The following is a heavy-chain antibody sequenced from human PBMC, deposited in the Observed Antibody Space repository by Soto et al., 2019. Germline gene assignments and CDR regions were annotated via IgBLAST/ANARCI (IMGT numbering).Heavy chain of an antibody. J-gene: IGHJ3*02. V-gene: IGHV3-7*01. CDR3: ARAIAVAGLGAFDI. CDR2: IKQDGSEK. Sequence: GGSLRLSCAASGFTFSSYWMSWVRQAPGKGLEWVANIKQDGSEKYYVDSVKGRFTISRDNAKNSLYLQMNSLRAEDTAVYYCARAIAVAGLGAFDIWGQGTMVTVSS. CDR1: GFTFSSYW. D-gene: IGHD6-19*01.